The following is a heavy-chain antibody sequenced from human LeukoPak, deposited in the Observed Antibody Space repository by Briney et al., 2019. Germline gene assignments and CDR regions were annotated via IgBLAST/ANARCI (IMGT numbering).Heavy chain of an antibody. Sequence: ASVKVSCKASGYTFTGYHMHWVRQAPGQGLEWMGWINPNSGGTNYAQKFQGRVTMTRDTSISTAYMQLNSLRSDDTAVYYCARGGDGNRRDFDYWGQGTLVTVSS. V-gene: IGHV1-2*02. CDR3: ARGGDGNRRDFDY. CDR1: GYTFTGYH. CDR2: INPNSGGT. J-gene: IGHJ4*02. D-gene: IGHD5-24*01.